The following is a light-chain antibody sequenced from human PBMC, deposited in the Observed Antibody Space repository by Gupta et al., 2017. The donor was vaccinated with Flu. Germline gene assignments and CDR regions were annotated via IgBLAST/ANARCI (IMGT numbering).Light chain of an antibody. Sequence: GTSSDVGSYNLVSWYQPHPGKAHKLMIYEGSKRPSGVANRFSGSKSGNTASLTISGLQAEDEADYYCCSDAGSSTVVFGGGTKLTVL. CDR3: CSDAGSSTVV. V-gene: IGLV2-23*01. CDR2: EGS. CDR1: SSDVGSYNL. J-gene: IGLJ2*01.